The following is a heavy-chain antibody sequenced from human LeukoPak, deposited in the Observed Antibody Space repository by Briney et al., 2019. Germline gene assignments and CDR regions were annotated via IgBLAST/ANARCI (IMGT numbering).Heavy chain of an antibody. J-gene: IGHJ4*02. CDR1: GASISSTSYS. V-gene: IGHV4-39*07. CDR2: ISYSGTT. Sequence: PSETLSLTCSVSGASISSTSYSWGWVRRPPGKGLEWIESISYSGTTFYSPSLESQFTISAETSKNQFSLKLSSVTATDTAVYYCARIGVRSVIIFGVFDYWGQGIRVTVSS. CDR3: ARIGVRSVIIFGVFDY. D-gene: IGHD3-10*01.